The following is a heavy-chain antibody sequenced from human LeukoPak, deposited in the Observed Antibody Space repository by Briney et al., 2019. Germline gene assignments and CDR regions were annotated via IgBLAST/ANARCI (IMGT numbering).Heavy chain of an antibody. CDR1: GFTFSSYG. CDR3: AKGPDIVATLLPDY. CDR2: ISGSGGST. Sequence: GGTLRLSCAASGFTFSSYGMSWVRQAPGKVLEWVSAISGSGGSTYYADSVKGRFTISRDNSKNTLYLQMNSLRAEDTAVYYCAKGPDIVATLLPDYWGQGTLVTVSS. V-gene: IGHV3-23*01. J-gene: IGHJ4*02. D-gene: IGHD5-12*01.